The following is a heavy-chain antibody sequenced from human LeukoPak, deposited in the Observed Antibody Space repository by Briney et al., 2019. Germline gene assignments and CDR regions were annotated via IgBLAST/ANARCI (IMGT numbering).Heavy chain of an antibody. CDR3: ARDKEYYYGSGSYYDDGMDV. CDR2: IYYSGST. CDR1: GGSISSGGYY. D-gene: IGHD3-10*01. V-gene: IGHV4-31*03. Sequence: SETLSLTCTVSGGSISSGGYYWSCIRQHPGKGLEWIGYIYYSGSTYYNPSLKSRVTISVDTSKNQFSLKLSSVTAADTAVYYCARDKEYYYGSGSYYDDGMDVWGQGTTVTVSS. J-gene: IGHJ6*02.